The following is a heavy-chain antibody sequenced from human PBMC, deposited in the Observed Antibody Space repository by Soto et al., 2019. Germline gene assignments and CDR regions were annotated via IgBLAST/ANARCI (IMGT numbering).Heavy chain of an antibody. V-gene: IGHV4-4*02. Sequence: SETLSLTCAVSGGSISSSNWWSWVRQPPGKGLEWIGEIYHSGSTNYNPSLKSRVTISVDKSKNQFSLKLSSVTAADTAVYYCARHMVRGARNYYYYGMDVWGQGTTVNVSS. J-gene: IGHJ6*02. D-gene: IGHD3-10*01. CDR3: ARHMVRGARNYYYYGMDV. CDR1: GGSISSSNW. CDR2: IYHSGST.